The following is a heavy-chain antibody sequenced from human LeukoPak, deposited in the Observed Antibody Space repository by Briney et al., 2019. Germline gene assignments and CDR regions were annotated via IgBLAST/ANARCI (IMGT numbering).Heavy chain of an antibody. CDR1: GFTFRSHA. CDR3: VTQRGYCSSGTCYFDN. D-gene: IGHD2-15*01. CDR2: IYENGGTT. Sequence: GGSLRLSCVGSGFTFRSHAMSWVRQAPEKGLEFVSGIYENGGTTYYADSVKGRFSISRDNSKNTLYLQMNSLRAEDTAVYFCVTQRGYCSSGTCYFDNWGQGTLVTVSA. V-gene: IGHV3-23*01. J-gene: IGHJ4*02.